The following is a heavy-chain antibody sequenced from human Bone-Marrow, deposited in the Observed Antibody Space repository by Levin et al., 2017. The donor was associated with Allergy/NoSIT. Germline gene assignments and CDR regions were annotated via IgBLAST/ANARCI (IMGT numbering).Heavy chain of an antibody. J-gene: IGHJ4*02. CDR1: GFTFGSHA. D-gene: IGHD2-21*01. CDR3: ASLHSPGDY. V-gene: IGHV3-33*03. Sequence: PGGSLRLSCAASGFTFGSHAMHWVRQAPGKGLEWVALVWYDGTNKYYADSVKGRFTISRDNSRNTVYLQMNSLRAEDTAMYYCASLHSPGDYWGQGTLVTVSS. CDR2: VWYDGTNK.